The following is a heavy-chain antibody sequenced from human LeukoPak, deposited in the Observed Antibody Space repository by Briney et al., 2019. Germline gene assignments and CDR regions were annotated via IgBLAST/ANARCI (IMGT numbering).Heavy chain of an antibody. CDR2: IYYSGST. D-gene: IGHD3-3*01. J-gene: IGHJ4*02. CDR3: ARRPTVFGVVINVYFDY. CDR1: GGSISSSSYY. Sequence: PSETLSLTCTVSGGSISSSSYYWGWIRQPPGKGLEWIGSIYYSGSTYYNPSLKSRVTISVDTSKNQFSLKLSSVTAADTAVYYCARRPTVFGVVINVYFDYWGQGTLVTVSS. V-gene: IGHV4-39*01.